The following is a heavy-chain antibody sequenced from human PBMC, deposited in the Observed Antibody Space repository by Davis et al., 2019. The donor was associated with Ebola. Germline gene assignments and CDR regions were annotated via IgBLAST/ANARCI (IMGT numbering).Heavy chain of an antibody. J-gene: IGHJ5*02. CDR2: IIPIFGTT. D-gene: IGHD3-22*01. CDR3: AGYYYDSSGYYRNWFDP. V-gene: IGHV1-69*13. CDR1: GYTFTSYG. Sequence: SVKVSCKASGYTFTSYGISWVRQAPGQGLEWMGGIIPIFGTTNYAQKFQGRVTITADESTSTAYMELSSLRSEDTAVYYCAGYYYDSSGYYRNWFDPWGQGTLVTVSS.